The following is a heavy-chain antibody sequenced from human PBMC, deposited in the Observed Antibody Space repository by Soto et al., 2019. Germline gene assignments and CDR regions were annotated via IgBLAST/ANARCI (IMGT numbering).Heavy chain of an antibody. CDR1: GFTFSSYS. D-gene: IGHD6-6*01. V-gene: IGHV3-48*01. CDR3: ARVNSSSSRIFDY. CDR2: ISSSSSTL. J-gene: IGHJ4*02. Sequence: GGSLRLSCAASGFTFSSYSMNWVRQAPGKGLEWLSYISSSSSTLHYADSVKGRFTISRDNAKNSLFLEANSLRAEDTAVYYCARVNSSSSRIFDYWGQGTLVTVSS.